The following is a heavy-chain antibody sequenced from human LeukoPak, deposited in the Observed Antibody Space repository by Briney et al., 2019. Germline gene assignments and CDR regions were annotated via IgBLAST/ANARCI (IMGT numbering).Heavy chain of an antibody. V-gene: IGHV4-59*01. CDR3: ARGGAAGTFDY. J-gene: IGHJ4*02. CDR1: GGSISSYY. D-gene: IGHD6-13*01. Sequence: SETLSLTCTVSGGSISSYYWSWIRQPPGKGLEWIGYIYYSGSTNYNPSLKSRVTIPVDTSKNQFSLKLSSVTAADTAVYYCARGGAAGTFDYWGQGTLVTVS. CDR2: IYYSGST.